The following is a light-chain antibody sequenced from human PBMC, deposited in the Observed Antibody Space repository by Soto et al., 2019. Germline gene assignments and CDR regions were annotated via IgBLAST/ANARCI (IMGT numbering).Light chain of an antibody. J-gene: IGKJ1*01. Sequence: ERVRTHFPVTVAVSQKERATLSFRASQSVSSNLAWYQHKPGQAPRLLIYGASTRATGIPARFSGSGSGTEFTLTISSLQSEDFAVYYCQQYNNLWTFGQGTNVDIK. CDR2: GAS. CDR1: QSVSSN. CDR3: QQYNNLWT. V-gene: IGKV3-15*01.